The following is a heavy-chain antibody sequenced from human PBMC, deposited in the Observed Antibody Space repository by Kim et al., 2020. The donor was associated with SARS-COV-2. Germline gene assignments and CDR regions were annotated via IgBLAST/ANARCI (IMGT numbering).Heavy chain of an antibody. J-gene: IGHJ4*01. D-gene: IGHD3-9*01. V-gene: IGHV4-61*01. CDR2: IYYSGST. CDR3: ARSSWDILTGVLYYFDY. Sequence: SETLSLTCTVSGGSVSSGSYYWSWIRQPPGKGLEWIGYIYYSGSTNYNPSLKSRVTISVDTSKNQFSLKLSSVTAADTAVYYCARSSWDILTGVLYYFDYWGQGTLVTVSS. CDR1: GGSVSSGSYY.